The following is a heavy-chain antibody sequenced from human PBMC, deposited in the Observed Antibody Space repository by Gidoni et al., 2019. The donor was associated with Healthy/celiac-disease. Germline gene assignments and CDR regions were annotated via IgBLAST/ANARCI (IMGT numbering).Heavy chain of an antibody. V-gene: IGHV1-2*02. Sequence: QVQLVQSGAEVKTPGASVKVSCKASGSTSTGYYMHWVRQAPGQGLEWMGWINPNSGGTNYAQKFQGRVTMTRDTSISTAYMELSRLRSDDTAVYYCARDRLINMIVVPYYWGQGTLVTVSS. CDR3: ARDRLINMIVVPYY. CDR2: INPNSGGT. J-gene: IGHJ4*02. D-gene: IGHD3-22*01. CDR1: GSTSTGYY.